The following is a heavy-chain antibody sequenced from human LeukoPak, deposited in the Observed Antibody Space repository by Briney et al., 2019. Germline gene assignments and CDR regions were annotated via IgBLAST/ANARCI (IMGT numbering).Heavy chain of an antibody. D-gene: IGHD3-22*01. J-gene: IGHJ4*02. CDR1: GGSISSYY. Sequence: SETLSLTCTVSGGSISSYYWSWIRQPPGKGLEWIGYIYYSGSTNYNPSPKSRVTISVDTSKNQFSLKLSSVTAADTAVYYCARDPAHYYDSSGYYVNYFDYWGQGTLVTVSS. CDR2: IYYSGST. CDR3: ARDPAHYYDSSGYYVNYFDY. V-gene: IGHV4-59*01.